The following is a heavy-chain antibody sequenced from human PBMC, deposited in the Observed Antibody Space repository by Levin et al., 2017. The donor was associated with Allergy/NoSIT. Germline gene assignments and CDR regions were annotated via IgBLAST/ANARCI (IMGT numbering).Heavy chain of an antibody. V-gene: IGHV1-18*01. J-gene: IGHJ3*02. D-gene: IGHD1-26*01. Sequence: GESLKISCKASGYTFSIFSSYGFSWVRQAPGQGLEWMGWISAYNGDTDYAQKFQGRLTMTTDTSTNTAYMELRSLRSDDTAVYYCASPRGSYLGVAFDIWGQGTKVTVSS. CDR2: ISAYNGDT. CDR3: ASPRGSYLGVAFDI. CDR1: GYTFSIFSSYG.